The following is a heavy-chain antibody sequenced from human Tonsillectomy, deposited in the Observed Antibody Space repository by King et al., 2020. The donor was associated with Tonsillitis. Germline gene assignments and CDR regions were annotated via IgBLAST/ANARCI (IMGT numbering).Heavy chain of an antibody. V-gene: IGHV3-7*01. J-gene: IGHJ4*02. CDR3: ARHGGWNYDS. CDR1: GFSFPDSW. D-gene: IGHD1-7*01. Sequence: VQLVESGGGVVQPGGSLRLSCTASGFSFPDSWMGWVRQAPGKGLEWVANIKKDGTTKYYLGSVGGRFTISRDNDKNSFYLQMSSLRAEDTALYYCARHGGWNYDSWGQGTLVTVSS. CDR2: IKKDGTTK.